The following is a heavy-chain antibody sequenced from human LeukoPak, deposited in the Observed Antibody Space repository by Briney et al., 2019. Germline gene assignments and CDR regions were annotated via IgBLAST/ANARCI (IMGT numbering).Heavy chain of an antibody. J-gene: IGHJ4*02. Sequence: AGGSLRLSCAASGFTFSDSYMTWVRQAPGKGVEWVAYISGSGHDINYSDSVKGRFTISRDNAKNSLYLQMSSLRVEDTAVYYCTRDPRHFDYWGQGTLVTVSS. D-gene: IGHD6-6*01. V-gene: IGHV3-11*04. CDR2: ISGSGHDI. CDR1: GFTFSDSY. CDR3: TRDPRHFDY.